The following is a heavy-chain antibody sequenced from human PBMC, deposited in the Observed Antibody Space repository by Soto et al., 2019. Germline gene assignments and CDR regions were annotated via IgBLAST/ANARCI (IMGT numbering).Heavy chain of an antibody. CDR1: GGTFSSYR. CDR3: SREIGSNGMGS. Sequence: AVPVSCKASGGTFSSYRFNWLRQARGQGLEWLGGIVPIYRTADYAQKFQGRVTITADESTRTVHLDLSSLKSQDTALYYCSREIGSNGMGSWGQGTMVTVSS. D-gene: IGHD3-16*01. CDR2: IVPIYRTA. J-gene: IGHJ4*02. V-gene: IGHV1-69*13.